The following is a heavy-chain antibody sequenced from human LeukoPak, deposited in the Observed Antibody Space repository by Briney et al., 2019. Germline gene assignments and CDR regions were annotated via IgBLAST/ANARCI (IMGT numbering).Heavy chain of an antibody. D-gene: IGHD5-12*01. CDR1: GGTVSSYA. J-gene: IGHJ4*02. V-gene: IGHV1-69*01. CDR2: IIPIFGTA. CDR3: AILVGYDPREGLIDY. Sequence: GSSVKVSCKASGGTVSSYAISWVRQAPGQGLEWMGGIIPIFGTANYAQKFQGRVTITADESTSTAYMELSSLRSEDTAVYYCAILVGYDPREGLIDYWGQGTLVTVSS.